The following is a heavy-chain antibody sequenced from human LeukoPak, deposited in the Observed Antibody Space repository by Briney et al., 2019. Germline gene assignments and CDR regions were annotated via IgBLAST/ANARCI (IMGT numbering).Heavy chain of an antibody. CDR1: GYMVSDYY. CDR3: ASGRDNACDY. V-gene: IGHV1-2*02. D-gene: IGHD1-1*01. J-gene: IGHJ4*02. CDR2: LRGDTGDT. Sequence: ASVTVSCKTSGYMVSDYYMLWVRQAPGQGLEWMGWLRGDTGDTDSPQKFKGRVTMTRDTATNTAYMQLSRLTYDDTAIYFCASGRDNACDYWAQGTLVTVSS.